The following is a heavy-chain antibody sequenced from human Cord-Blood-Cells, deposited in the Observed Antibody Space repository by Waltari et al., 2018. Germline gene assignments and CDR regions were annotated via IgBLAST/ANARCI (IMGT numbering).Heavy chain of an antibody. V-gene: IGHV1-18*01. J-gene: IGHJ4*02. D-gene: IGHD3-22*01. CDR2: ISAYNGNT. CDR1: GYTFTRYG. Sequence: QVQLVQSGAEVKKPGASVQVSCKASGYTFTRYGISWVRQAPGQGLEWMGWISAYNGNTNYAQKLQGRVTMTTDTSTSTAYMELRSLRSDDTAVYYCARDLSHYYDSSGYYNWGQGTLVTVSS. CDR3: ARDLSHYYDSSGYYN.